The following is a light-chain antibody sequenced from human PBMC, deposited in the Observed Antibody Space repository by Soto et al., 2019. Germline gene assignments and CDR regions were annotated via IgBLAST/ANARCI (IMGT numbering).Light chain of an antibody. J-gene: IGKJ2*01. CDR1: HTIATY. Sequence: IQMTQSTSSLSASVGDGVTLTCRATHTIATYLNWYQQKPGQVPEVLIYGASRLHVGVPSRFTGSGYGTDFTLTINNLQPEDFAIYYCQQFYYYPHTFGQGTKVDVK. V-gene: IGKV1-39*01. CDR2: GAS. CDR3: QQFYYYPHT.